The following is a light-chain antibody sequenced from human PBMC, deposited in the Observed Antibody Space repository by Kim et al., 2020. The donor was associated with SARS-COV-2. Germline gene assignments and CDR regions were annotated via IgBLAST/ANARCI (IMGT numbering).Light chain of an antibody. CDR3: AAWYDSLNAWV. J-gene: IGLJ3*02. CDR2: GNN. CDR1: SSNIGSNT. Sequence: QSVLTQPPSASGTPGQRVTISCSGSSSNIGSNTVSWYQQLPGTAPKLLIYGNNQRPSGVPDRFSGSKSGTSASLAISGLQSEDEADYYCAAWYDSLNAWVFGGGTKLTVL. V-gene: IGLV1-44*01.